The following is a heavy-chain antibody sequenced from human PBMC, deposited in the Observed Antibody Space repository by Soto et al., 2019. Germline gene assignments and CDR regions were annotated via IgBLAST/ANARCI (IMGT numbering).Heavy chain of an antibody. CDR1: GASISSYY. CDR2: IYQSGTT. V-gene: IGHV4-59*01. CDR3: ARADAFDV. J-gene: IGHJ3*01. Sequence: QVHLQESGPGLVKPAETLSLTCTVSGASISSYYWSWIRQSPGGGLEWIGYIYQSGTTLYNPSLKSRVTISGDTSKNQFSLRLNSVTAADTAVYFCARADAFDVWGQGTVVTVSS.